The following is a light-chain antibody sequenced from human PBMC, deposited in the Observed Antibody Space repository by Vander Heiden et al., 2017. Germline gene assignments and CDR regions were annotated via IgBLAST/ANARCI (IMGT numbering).Light chain of an antibody. CDR3: QSYDSSLRGV. CDR2: GNS. Sequence: QSVLTQPPSVSGAPGQRVTISCTGSSSTIGAGYDVPWYKQLPGTAPKLLIYGNSNRPSGVPDRFSGSKSGTSASLAITGLQAEDEADYYCQSYDSSLRGVFGGGTKLTVL. V-gene: IGLV1-40*01. J-gene: IGLJ3*02. CDR1: SSTIGAGYD.